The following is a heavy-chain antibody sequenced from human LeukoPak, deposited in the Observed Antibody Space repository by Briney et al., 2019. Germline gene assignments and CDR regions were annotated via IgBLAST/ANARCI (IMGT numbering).Heavy chain of an antibody. J-gene: IGHJ3*02. CDR1: GYTFTSYG. D-gene: IGHD5-24*01. Sequence: ASVKVSRKASGYTFTSYGISWVRQAPGQGLEWMGWISAYNGNTNYAQKLQGRVTMTTDTSTSTAYMELRSLRSDDTAVYYCARLSVEMATINAFDIWGQGTMVTVSS. CDR3: ARLSVEMATINAFDI. V-gene: IGHV1-18*01. CDR2: ISAYNGNT.